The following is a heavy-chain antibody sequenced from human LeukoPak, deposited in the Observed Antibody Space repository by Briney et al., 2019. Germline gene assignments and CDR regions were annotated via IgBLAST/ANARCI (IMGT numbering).Heavy chain of an antibody. CDR3: ARSVPAATRAFDI. J-gene: IGHJ3*02. Sequence: SETLSLTCAVYGGSFSGYYWTWIRQPPGKGLEWIGEINFGANTNYSPSLKSRVTISVDRSKNQFSLKLSSVTAADTAVYYCARSVPAATRAFDIWGQGTMVTVSS. D-gene: IGHD2-2*01. CDR2: INFGANT. CDR1: GGSFSGYY. V-gene: IGHV4-34*01.